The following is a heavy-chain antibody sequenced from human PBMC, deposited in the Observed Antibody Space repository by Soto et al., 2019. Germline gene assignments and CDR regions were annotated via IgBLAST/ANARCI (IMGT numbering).Heavy chain of an antibody. CDR3: ARESHDLLTGPPWVWYFDL. Sequence: QVQLQQWGAGPLRPLETLSLTCGVSGGSFSRYYWAWIRQSPGKGLEWIGAINDRGSINYNPSLKRLVSILIDTSKNHFAPNLRSVTAADTAVYYCARESHDLLTGPPWVWYFDLWGRGTLVTVSS. CDR1: GGSFSRYY. V-gene: IGHV4-34*01. D-gene: IGHD3-9*01. CDR2: INDRGSI. J-gene: IGHJ2*01.